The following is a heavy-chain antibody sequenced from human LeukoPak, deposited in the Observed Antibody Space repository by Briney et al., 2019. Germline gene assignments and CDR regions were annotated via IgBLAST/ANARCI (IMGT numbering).Heavy chain of an antibody. V-gene: IGHV3-73*01. Sequence: GGSLRLSCAPSGLTLSGSPMHWVRQTSGKGLEWVGRIRSKADNYATAYSASVKGRVNISRDDSKNTAYLQMNSLKSEDTALYYCAGGVYGDFDNWGQGALVTVS. CDR2: IRSKADNYAT. CDR1: GLTLSGSP. D-gene: IGHD4-17*01. J-gene: IGHJ4*02. CDR3: AGGVYGDFDN.